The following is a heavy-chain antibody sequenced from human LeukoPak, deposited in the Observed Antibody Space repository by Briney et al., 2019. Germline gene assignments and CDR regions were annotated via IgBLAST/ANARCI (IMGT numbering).Heavy chain of an antibody. CDR2: INQDGSQK. J-gene: IGHJ4*02. CDR3: ATAFYYYDSSGTY. Sequence: PGGSLRLSCGASGFTFSTYWMSWVRQAPGKGLEWVASINQDGSQKYYVDSVKGRFTISRDNAKNSLYLQMDSLRAEDTAVYYCATAFYYYDSSGTYWGQGTLVTVSS. V-gene: IGHV3-7*01. D-gene: IGHD3-22*01. CDR1: GFTFSTYW.